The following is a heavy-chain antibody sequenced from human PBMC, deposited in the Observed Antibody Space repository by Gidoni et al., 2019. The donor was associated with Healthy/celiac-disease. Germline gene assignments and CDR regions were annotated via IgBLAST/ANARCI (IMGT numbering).Heavy chain of an antibody. CDR3: ARPAEAAGAFDI. CDR1: GFTFDDYA. D-gene: IGHD6-13*01. J-gene: IGHJ3*02. CDR2: ISWNSGSI. Sequence: EVQLVESGGGLVQPGRSLRLSCAASGFTFDDYAMHWVRQAPGKGLEWVSGISWNSGSIGYADSVKGRFTISRDNAKNSLYLQMNSLRAEDTALYYCARPAEAAGAFDIWGQGTMVTVSS. V-gene: IGHV3-9*01.